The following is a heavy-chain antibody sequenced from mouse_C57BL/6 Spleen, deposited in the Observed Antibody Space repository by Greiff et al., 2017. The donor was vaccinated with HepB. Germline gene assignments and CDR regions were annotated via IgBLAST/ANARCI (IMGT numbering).Heavy chain of an antibody. Sequence: EVMLVESGGGLVKPGGSLKLSCAASGFTFSDYGMHWVRQAPEKGLEWVAYISSGSSTIYYADTVKGRFTISRDNAKNTLFLQMTSLRSEDTAMYYCARGGGYYGSSHWYFDVWGTGTTVTVSS. D-gene: IGHD1-1*01. J-gene: IGHJ1*03. CDR2: ISSGSSTI. CDR1: GFTFSDYG. CDR3: ARGGGYYGSSHWYFDV. V-gene: IGHV5-17*01.